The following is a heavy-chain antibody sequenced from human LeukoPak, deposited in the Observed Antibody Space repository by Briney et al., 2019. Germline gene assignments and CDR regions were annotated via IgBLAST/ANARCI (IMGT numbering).Heavy chain of an antibody. D-gene: IGHD2-2*01. Sequence: GGSLRLSCAASGFTFSSYAMNWVRQAPGKGLEWVSAISGSGGITYYADSVKGRFTISRDNSKNTLYLQMNSLRAEDTAVYYCARDSRRRYCSSTSCSKYYFDYWGQGTLVTVSS. J-gene: IGHJ4*02. CDR2: ISGSGGIT. V-gene: IGHV3-23*01. CDR3: ARDSRRRYCSSTSCSKYYFDY. CDR1: GFTFSSYA.